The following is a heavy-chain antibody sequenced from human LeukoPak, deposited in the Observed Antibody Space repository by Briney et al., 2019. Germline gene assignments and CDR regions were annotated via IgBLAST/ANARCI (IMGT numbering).Heavy chain of an antibody. CDR3: VKRSGDAYYLDY. V-gene: IGHV3-23*01. D-gene: IGHD2-15*01. CDR2: IYGSGNST. Sequence: GALRLSCAASGISFSKFAMGWVRQAPGKGLEWVSVIYGSGNSTYYADSVKGRFTISRDTSKSTLYLQMNSLRAEDTAIYFCVKRSGDAYYLDYWGQGTLVTVSS. CDR1: GISFSKFA. J-gene: IGHJ4*02.